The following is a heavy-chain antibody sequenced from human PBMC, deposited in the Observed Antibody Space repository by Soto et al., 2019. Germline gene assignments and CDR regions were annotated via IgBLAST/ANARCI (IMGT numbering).Heavy chain of an antibody. CDR2: LSHDGRNE. V-gene: IGHV3-30*03. CDR1: GFIFSDYG. D-gene: IGHD2-2*01. Sequence: QVQLVESGGGVVQPGRSLRLSCAVSGFIFSDYGMHWVRQAPGKGLEWVALLSHDGRNEYYADSVKGRFTISRDNSKXXXXXXXXXXXXXXXXXXXXXXXXXXXXXXXXXXYAADYWGQGTLVTVSS. CDR3: XXXXXXXXXXXXXXYAADY. J-gene: IGHJ4*02.